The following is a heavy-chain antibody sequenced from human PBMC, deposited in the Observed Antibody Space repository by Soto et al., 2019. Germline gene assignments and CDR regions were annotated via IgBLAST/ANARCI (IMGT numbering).Heavy chain of an antibody. Sequence: ASVKVSCKSSGGTFSSYAISWVRQAPGQGLEWMGGIIPIFGTANYAQKFQGRVTITADESTSTAYMELSSLRSEDTAVYYCVGDYYDSSGYQTLDYWGQGTLVTVPQ. V-gene: IGHV1-69*13. CDR1: GGTFSSYA. CDR3: VGDYYDSSGYQTLDY. D-gene: IGHD3-22*01. J-gene: IGHJ4*02. CDR2: IIPIFGTA.